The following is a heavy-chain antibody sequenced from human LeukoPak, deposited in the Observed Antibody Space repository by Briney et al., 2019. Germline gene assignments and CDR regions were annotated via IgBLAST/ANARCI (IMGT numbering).Heavy chain of an antibody. D-gene: IGHD1-14*01. J-gene: IGHJ4*02. Sequence: SETLSLTCTVSGGSISSYYWSWIRQPPGKGLEWIGRIYTSGSTNYNPSLKSRVTISYTSKNQFSLKLNSVTAADTAVYYCARGMSPEGYFDHWGQGTLVTVSS. CDR1: GGSISSYY. CDR2: IYTSGST. CDR3: ARGMSPEGYFDH. V-gene: IGHV4-4*08.